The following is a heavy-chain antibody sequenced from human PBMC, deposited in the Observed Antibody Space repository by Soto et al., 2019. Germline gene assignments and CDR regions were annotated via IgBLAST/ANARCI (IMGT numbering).Heavy chain of an antibody. Sequence: EVQLLESGGGLVQPGGSLRLSCAASGFTFSSYAMSWVRQAPGKGLEWVSAISGSGGSTYYADSVKGRFTISRDNSKNTLYLQMNSLRAEDTAVYYCAKGEAPYSSSWYNLDVWGKGTTVTVSS. V-gene: IGHV3-23*01. CDR3: AKGEAPYSSSWYNLDV. CDR2: ISGSGGST. CDR1: GFTFSSYA. J-gene: IGHJ6*03. D-gene: IGHD6-13*01.